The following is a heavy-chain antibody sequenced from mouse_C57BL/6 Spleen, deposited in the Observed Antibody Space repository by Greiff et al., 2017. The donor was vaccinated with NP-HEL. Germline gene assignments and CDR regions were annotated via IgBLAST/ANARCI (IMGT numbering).Heavy chain of an antibody. J-gene: IGHJ4*01. Sequence: VQRVESGAELMKPGASVKLSCKATGYTFTGYWIEWVKQRPGHGLEWIGEILPGSGSTNYNEKFKGTATFTADTFSNTAYMQLICLTLEDSAIYYCARRICYDYDYAMDYWGQGTSVTVSS. CDR3: ARRICYDYDYAMDY. CDR1: GYTFTGYW. D-gene: IGHD2-4*01. CDR2: ILPGSGST. V-gene: IGHV1-9*01.